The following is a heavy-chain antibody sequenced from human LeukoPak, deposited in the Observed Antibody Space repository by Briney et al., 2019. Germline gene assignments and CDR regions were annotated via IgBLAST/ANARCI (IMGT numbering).Heavy chain of an antibody. CDR1: GYTFTSYD. J-gene: IGHJ4*02. D-gene: IGHD5-24*01. Sequence: ASVKVSCKASGYTFTSYDINWVRQAPGQGLEWMGIINPSGGSTSYAQKFQGRVTMTRDTSTSTVYMELSSLRSEDTAVYYCARFPGMATMEFDYWGQGTLVTVSS. V-gene: IGHV1-46*01. CDR3: ARFPGMATMEFDY. CDR2: INPSGGST.